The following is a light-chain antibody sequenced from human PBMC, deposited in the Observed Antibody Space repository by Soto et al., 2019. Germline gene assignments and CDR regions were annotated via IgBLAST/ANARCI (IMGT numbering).Light chain of an antibody. CDR2: DVT. CDR3: SSFAGSYTHV. J-gene: IGLJ1*01. Sequence: QSVRTQPRSVSGSPGQAVTFSCTGTNSDVGGYDYVSWYQQLPGEAPKLIIYDVTKRPSGVPNRFSGSKSGNTASLTISGLQAEDEADYFCSSFAGSYTHVFGSGTKVTVL. V-gene: IGLV2-11*01. CDR1: NSDVGGYDY.